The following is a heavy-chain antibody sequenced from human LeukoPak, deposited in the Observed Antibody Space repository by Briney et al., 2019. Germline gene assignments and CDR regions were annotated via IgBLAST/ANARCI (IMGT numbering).Heavy chain of an antibody. Sequence: GESLKISCKGTGYSFTSYWIGWVRQMPGKGLEWMGIIYPGDSDTIYSPPFQGQVTISADKSISTAYLQWSSLKASDTAMYYCARHVDSGTYYFQYWGQGTLVTVSP. CDR1: GYSFTSYW. CDR3: ARHVDSGTYYFQY. D-gene: IGHD1-26*01. V-gene: IGHV5-51*01. J-gene: IGHJ4*02. CDR2: IYPGDSDT.